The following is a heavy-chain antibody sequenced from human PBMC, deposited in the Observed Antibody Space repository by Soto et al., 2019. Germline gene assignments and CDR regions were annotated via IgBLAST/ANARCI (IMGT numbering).Heavy chain of an antibody. D-gene: IGHD6-13*01. Sequence: QVQLVQSGAEVKKPGASVKVSCKASGYTFTTYGISWVRQAPGQGLEWMGWISDYSGSTKFAQKLQGRVTMTTDTSTTTDYMELRSLTSDDTAVYYCARDFTKSRRWPYCFDYWGQVTLVTVAS. CDR2: ISDYSGST. CDR1: GYTFTTYG. J-gene: IGHJ4*02. V-gene: IGHV1-18*01. CDR3: ARDFTKSRRWPYCFDY.